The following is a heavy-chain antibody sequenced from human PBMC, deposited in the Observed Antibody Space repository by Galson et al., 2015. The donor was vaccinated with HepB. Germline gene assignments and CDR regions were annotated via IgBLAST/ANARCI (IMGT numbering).Heavy chain of an antibody. CDR3: ARVGGYCSSTSCYATHENQFDY. V-gene: IGHV3-74*01. Sequence: SLRLSCAASGFTFSSYWMHWVRQAPGKGLVWVSRINSDGSSTSYADSVKGRFTISRDNAKNTLYLQMNSLRAEDTAVYYCARVGGYCSSTSCYATHENQFDYWGQGTLVTVSS. CDR1: GFTFSSYW. J-gene: IGHJ4*02. CDR2: INSDGSST. D-gene: IGHD2-2*01.